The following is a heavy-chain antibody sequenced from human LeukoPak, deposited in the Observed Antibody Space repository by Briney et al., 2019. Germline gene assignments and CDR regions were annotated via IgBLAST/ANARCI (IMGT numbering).Heavy chain of an antibody. D-gene: IGHD4-23*01. V-gene: IGHV4-39*01. CDR3: ARLVRNVGYGGDQFDY. CDR2: IYYSGST. Sequence: PSETLFLTCTVSGGSISSSSYYWGWIRQPPGKGLEWIGSIYYSGSTYYNPSLKSRVTISVDTSKNQFSLKLSSVTAADTAVYYCARLVRNVGYGGDQFDYWGQGTLVTVSS. CDR1: GGSISSSSYY. J-gene: IGHJ4*02.